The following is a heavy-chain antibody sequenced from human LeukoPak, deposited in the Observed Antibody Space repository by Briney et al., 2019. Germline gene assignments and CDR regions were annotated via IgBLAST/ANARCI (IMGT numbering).Heavy chain of an antibody. D-gene: IGHD6-19*01. Sequence: PGGSLRLSCAASGFTFSSYGMHWVRQTPGKGLEWVALISFDGSIEYYADSVKGRFTISRDNSKNILFLQMNSLRPEDTAVYYCAKDSDIAVAGSDDALDVWGQGTMVTVSS. CDR3: AKDSDIAVAGSDDALDV. V-gene: IGHV3-30*18. J-gene: IGHJ3*01. CDR1: GFTFSSYG. CDR2: ISFDGSIE.